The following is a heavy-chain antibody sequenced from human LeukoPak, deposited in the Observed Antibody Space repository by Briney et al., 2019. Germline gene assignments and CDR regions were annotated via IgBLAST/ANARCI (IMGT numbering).Heavy chain of an antibody. CDR2: IYHSGST. CDR1: GGSISSGGYS. CDR3: ARTYSSGWYYFDY. V-gene: IGHV4-30-2*01. Sequence: PSETLSLTCAVSGGSISSGGYSWSWIRQPPGKGLEWIGYIYHSGSTYYNPSLKSRVTISVDTSKNQFSLKLSSVTAADTAVYYCARTYSSGWYYFDYWGQGTLVTVSS. D-gene: IGHD6-19*01. J-gene: IGHJ4*02.